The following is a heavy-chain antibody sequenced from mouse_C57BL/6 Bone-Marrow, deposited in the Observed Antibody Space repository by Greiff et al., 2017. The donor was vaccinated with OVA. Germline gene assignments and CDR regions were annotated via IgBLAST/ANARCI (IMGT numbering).Heavy chain of an antibody. J-gene: IGHJ2*01. V-gene: IGHV1-69*01. CDR3: ATVVGY. CDR2: IDPSDSYT. D-gene: IGHD1-1*01. Sequence: QVQLQQPGAELVMPGASVKLSCKASGYTFTSYWMHWVKQRPGQGLEWIGEIDPSDSYTNYNQKFKGKSTLTVDKSSSTAYMQLSSLTSEDAAVYYCATVVGYWGKGTTLTVSS. CDR1: GYTFTSYW.